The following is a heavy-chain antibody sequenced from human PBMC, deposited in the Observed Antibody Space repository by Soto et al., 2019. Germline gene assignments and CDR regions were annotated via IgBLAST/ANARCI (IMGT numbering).Heavy chain of an antibody. V-gene: IGHV3-33*01. D-gene: IGHD6-13*01. CDR3: ARELAAAGAYNWFDP. Sequence: GGSLRLSCAASGFTFSSYGMHWVRQAPGKGLEWVAVIWYDGSNKYYADSVKGRFTISRDNSKNTLYLQMNSLRAEDTAVYYCARELAAAGAYNWFDPWGQGTLVPVSS. CDR1: GFTFSSYG. CDR2: IWYDGSNK. J-gene: IGHJ5*02.